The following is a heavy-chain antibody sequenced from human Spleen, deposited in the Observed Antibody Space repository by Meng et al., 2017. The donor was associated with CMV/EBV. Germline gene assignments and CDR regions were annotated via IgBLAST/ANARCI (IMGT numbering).Heavy chain of an antibody. Sequence: TFSSYAMSWGRQAPGKGLEWVSAISGSGGSTYYADSVKGRFTISRDNSKNTLYLQMNSLRAEDTAVYYCAKDPYDFWSGYYGNWFDPWGQGTLVTVSS. CDR2: ISGSGGST. CDR3: AKDPYDFWSGYYGNWFDP. V-gene: IGHV3-23*01. J-gene: IGHJ5*02. CDR1: TFSSYA. D-gene: IGHD3-3*01.